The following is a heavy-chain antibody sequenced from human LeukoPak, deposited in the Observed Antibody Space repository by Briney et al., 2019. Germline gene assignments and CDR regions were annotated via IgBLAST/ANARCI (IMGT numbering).Heavy chain of an antibody. CDR3: ARDYYDSSGYSGLDY. CDR1: GYTFTGYY. V-gene: IGHV1-2*02. CDR2: INPNSGGT. Sequence: ASVKVSCKASGYTFTGYYMHWVRQAPGQGLEWMGWINPNSGGTNYAQKFQGRVTMTRDTSTSTVYMELSSLRSEDTAVYYCARDYYDSSGYSGLDYWGQGTLVTVSS. D-gene: IGHD3-22*01. J-gene: IGHJ4*02.